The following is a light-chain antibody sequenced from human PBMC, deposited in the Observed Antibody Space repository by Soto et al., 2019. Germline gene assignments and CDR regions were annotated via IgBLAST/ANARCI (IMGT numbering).Light chain of an antibody. Sequence: QSALTQPASVSGSPGQSITISCTGSSNDVGGYNYVSWYQQHPDTAPKLLIYDVTYRPSGVSSRFSGSKSGNTASLTISGLQAEDEADYYCNSYSSSSTLDVFGTGTKLTVL. CDR2: DVT. CDR1: SNDVGGYNY. V-gene: IGLV2-14*01. CDR3: NSYSSSSTLDV. J-gene: IGLJ1*01.